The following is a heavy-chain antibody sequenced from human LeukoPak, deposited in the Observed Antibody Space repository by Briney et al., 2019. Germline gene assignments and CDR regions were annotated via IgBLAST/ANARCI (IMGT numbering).Heavy chain of an antibody. CDR1: GGSISSSSYY. J-gene: IGHJ3*02. Sequence: SETLSLTCTVSGGSISSSSYYWGWIRQPPGKGLEWIGSIYYSGSTYYNPSLKSRVTISVDTSKNQFSLKLSSVTAADTAVYYCAGDRRVYAPDAFDIWGRGTMVTVSS. D-gene: IGHD2-8*01. CDR2: IYYSGST. CDR3: AGDRRVYAPDAFDI. V-gene: IGHV4-39*07.